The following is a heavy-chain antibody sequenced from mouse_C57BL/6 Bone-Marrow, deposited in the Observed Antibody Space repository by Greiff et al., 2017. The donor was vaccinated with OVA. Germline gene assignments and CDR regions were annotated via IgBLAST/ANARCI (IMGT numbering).Heavy chain of an antibody. V-gene: IGHV5-12*01. CDR2: ISNGGGST. Sequence: EVKLMESGGGLVQPGGSLKLSCAASGFTFSDYYMYWVRQTPEKRLEWVAYISNGGGSTYYPDTVKGRFTISRDNAKNTLYLQMSRLKSEDTAMYYCARHDTTVVAPWGQGTSVTVSS. J-gene: IGHJ4*01. CDR1: GFTFSDYY. CDR3: ARHDTTVVAP. D-gene: IGHD1-1*01.